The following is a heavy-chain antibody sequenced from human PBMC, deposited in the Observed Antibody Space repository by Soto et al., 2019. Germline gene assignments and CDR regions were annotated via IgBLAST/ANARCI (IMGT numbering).Heavy chain of an antibody. J-gene: IGHJ3*02. CDR3: ARDPNLVNFWSGYFLEYANDAFDI. Sequence: EVQLVESGGGLVKPGGSLRLSCAASGFTFSSYSMNWVRQAPGKGLEWVSSISSSSSYIYYADSVKGRFTISRDNAKNSLYLQMNSLRAEDTAVYYCARDPNLVNFWSGYFLEYANDAFDIWGQGTMVTVS. V-gene: IGHV3-21*01. CDR2: ISSSSSYI. CDR1: GFTFSSYS. D-gene: IGHD3-3*01.